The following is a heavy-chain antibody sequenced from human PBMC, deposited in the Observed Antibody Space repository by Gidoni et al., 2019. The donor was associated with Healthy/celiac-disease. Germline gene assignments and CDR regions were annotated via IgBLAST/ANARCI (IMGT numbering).Heavy chain of an antibody. CDR3: ALLEGYSSSWYVSGGYFQH. CDR1: GGSISSSSYY. Sequence: QLQLQESGPGLVKPSGTLSLTRNVSGGSISSSSYYWGWHRPPPGKGLAWIGSIYYSGSTYYNPSLQSRVTISVDTSKNQFSLKLSSVTAADTAVYYGALLEGYSSSWYVSGGYFQHWGQGTLVTVSS. V-gene: IGHV4-39*01. D-gene: IGHD6-13*01. CDR2: IYYSGST. J-gene: IGHJ1*01.